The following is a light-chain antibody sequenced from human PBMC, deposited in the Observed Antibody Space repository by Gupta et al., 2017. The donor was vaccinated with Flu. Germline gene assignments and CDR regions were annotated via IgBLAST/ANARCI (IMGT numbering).Light chain of an antibody. Sequence: TISCTGTSSDVGGYNYVSWYHQHPGKAPNLMIYGVNNRPSGVSHRFSGSKSGNTASLTISGLQAEDEADYYCSSYTNSSTFHWVFGGGTKLTVL. CDR1: SSDVGGYNY. V-gene: IGLV2-14*01. CDR2: GVN. CDR3: SSYTNSSTFHWV. J-gene: IGLJ3*02.